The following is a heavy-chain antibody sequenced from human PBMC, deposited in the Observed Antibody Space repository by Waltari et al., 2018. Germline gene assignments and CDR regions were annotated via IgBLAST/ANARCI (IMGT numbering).Heavy chain of an antibody. D-gene: IGHD6-19*01. CDR1: GGSIRSSSYY. CDR2: IYYSGST. V-gene: IGHV4-39*01. J-gene: IGHJ3*02. CDR3: ARSHSSGGTGGAFDI. Sequence: QLQLQESGPGLVKPSETLSLTCTVSGGSIRSSSYYWGWIRQPPGKGLEWIGSIYYSGSTYYNPSLKSRVTISVDTSKNQFSLKLSSVTAADTAVYYCARSHSSGGTGGAFDIWGQGTMVTVSS.